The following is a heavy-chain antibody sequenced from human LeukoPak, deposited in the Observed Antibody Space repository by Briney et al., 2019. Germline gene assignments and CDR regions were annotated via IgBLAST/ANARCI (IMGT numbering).Heavy chain of an antibody. V-gene: IGHV4-31*03. CDR3: ARAGYCSGGSCYDAFDI. Sequence: PSQTLSLTCTVSGGSISSGGYYWSWIRQHPGKGLEWIGYIYYSGSTYYNRSLKSRVTISVDTSKNQFSLKLSSVTAADTAVYYCARAGYCSGGSCYDAFDIWGQGTMVTVSS. D-gene: IGHD2-15*01. CDR2: IYYSGST. CDR1: GGSISSGGYY. J-gene: IGHJ3*02.